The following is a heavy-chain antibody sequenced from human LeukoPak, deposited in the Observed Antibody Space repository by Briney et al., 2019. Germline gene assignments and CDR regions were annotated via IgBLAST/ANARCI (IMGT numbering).Heavy chain of an antibody. CDR3: AELGITMIGGV. J-gene: IGHJ6*04. CDR2: ISSSGSTI. Sequence: GGSLRLSCTASGFTFCNYGMHWVRQAPGKGLEWVSYISSSGSTIYYADSVKGRFTISRDNAKNSLYLQMNSLRAEDTAVYYCAELGITMIGGVWGKGTTVTISS. D-gene: IGHD3-10*02. CDR1: GFTFCNYG. V-gene: IGHV3-48*04.